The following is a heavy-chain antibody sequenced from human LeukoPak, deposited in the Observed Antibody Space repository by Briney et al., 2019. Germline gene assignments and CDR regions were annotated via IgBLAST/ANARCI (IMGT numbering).Heavy chain of an antibody. V-gene: IGHV3-21*01. CDR1: GFTFSSYS. CDR3: APSLILQDPPFDY. D-gene: IGHD3-16*01. J-gene: IGHJ4*02. CDR2: ISSSSSYI. Sequence: GGSLRLSCAASGFTFSSYSMNWVRQAPGKGLEWVSSISSSSSYIYYADSVKGRFTISRDNAKNSLYLQMNSLRAEDTAVYYCAPSLILQDPPFDYWGQGTLVTVSS.